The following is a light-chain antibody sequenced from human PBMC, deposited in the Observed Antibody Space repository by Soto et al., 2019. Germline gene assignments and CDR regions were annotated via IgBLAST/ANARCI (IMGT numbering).Light chain of an antibody. CDR1: SGHNSYA. Sequence: QLVLTQSPSASASLGASVKLTCTLSSGHNSYAIAWHQQQPEKGPRYLMNLNSDGSHNNGDGIPDRFSGSSSGAERYLTISSLQSEDEADYYCQTWGTVIFGGGTKLTVL. CDR2: LNSDGSH. CDR3: QTWGTVI. V-gene: IGLV4-69*01. J-gene: IGLJ2*01.